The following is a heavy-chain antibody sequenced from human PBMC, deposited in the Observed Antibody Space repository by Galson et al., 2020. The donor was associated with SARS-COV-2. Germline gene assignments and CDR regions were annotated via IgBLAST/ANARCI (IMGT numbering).Heavy chain of an antibody. Sequence: ASVKVSCKASGYPFTSCALHWVRQAPGQRLELMGWINAGNGDTKHSQRFQGRVIITRDTSASTAYLELSSLRSEDTAVYYCARDRSSYYTAFDYWGQGTLVTVSS. CDR3: ARDRSSYYTAFDY. J-gene: IGHJ4*02. CDR2: INAGNGDT. CDR1: GYPFTSCA. D-gene: IGHD1-26*01. V-gene: IGHV1-3*01.